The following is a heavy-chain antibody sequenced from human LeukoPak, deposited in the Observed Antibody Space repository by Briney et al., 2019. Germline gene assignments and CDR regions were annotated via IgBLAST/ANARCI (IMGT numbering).Heavy chain of an antibody. CDR1: GGSISSYY. D-gene: IGHD3-10*01. V-gene: IGHV4-59*01. CDR2: VYYSGHT. J-gene: IGHJ4*02. Sequence: SETLSLTCTVPGGSISSYYWIWIQQPPENRLEKTEQVYYSGHTNYRPSLRSRVIISLDMSNSQLSLKLTFVTAADTAVYYCARVTVQNYYDSGDYYMSRRPHYFDSWGQGTLVIVSS. CDR3: ARVTVQNYYDSGDYYMSRRPHYFDS.